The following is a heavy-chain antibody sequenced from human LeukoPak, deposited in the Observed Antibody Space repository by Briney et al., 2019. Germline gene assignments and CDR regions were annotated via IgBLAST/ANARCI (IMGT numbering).Heavy chain of an antibody. J-gene: IGHJ3*02. CDR2: INPSGGST. V-gene: IGHV1-46*01. CDR1: GYTFTSYC. Sequence: ASVKASCKASGYTFTSYCMHWVRQAPGQGLEWMGIINPSGGSTSYAQKFQGRVTMTRDTSTSTVYMELSSLRSEDTAVYYCASQYYYDSSGHQRHAFDIWGQGTMVTVSS. CDR3: ASQYYYDSSGHQRHAFDI. D-gene: IGHD3-22*01.